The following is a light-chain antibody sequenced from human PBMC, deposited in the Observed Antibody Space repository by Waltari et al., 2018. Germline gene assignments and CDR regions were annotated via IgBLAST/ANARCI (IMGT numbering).Light chain of an antibody. CDR3: QGWDTRSSHHVV. J-gene: IGLJ2*01. Sequence: YVLTQPPSVSVAPGETARITCGGNNIEDKSVHWYQERPGQAPALVAYNDNDRPSGIPARFSGSKSGNTAALTISRVEGGDEADYYCQGWDTRSSHHVVFGGGTKLTVL. CDR2: NDN. V-gene: IGLV3-21*02. CDR1: NIEDKS.